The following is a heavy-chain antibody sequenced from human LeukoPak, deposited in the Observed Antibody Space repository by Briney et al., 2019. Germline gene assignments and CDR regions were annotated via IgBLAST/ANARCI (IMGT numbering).Heavy chain of an antibody. Sequence: SVKVSCKASGGTFSSYAISWVRQAPGQGLEWMGGTIPIFGTANYAQKFQGRVTITADESTSTAYMELSSLRSEDTAVYYCARGLRSGSSRNWFDPWGQGTLVTVSS. D-gene: IGHD1-26*01. CDR1: GGTFSSYA. CDR3: ARGLRSGSSRNWFDP. CDR2: TIPIFGTA. V-gene: IGHV1-69*13. J-gene: IGHJ5*02.